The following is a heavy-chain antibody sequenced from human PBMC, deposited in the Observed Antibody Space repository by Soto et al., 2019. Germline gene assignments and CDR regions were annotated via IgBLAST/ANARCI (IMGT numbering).Heavy chain of an antibody. Sequence: AASVKVSCKASGYSFGTSGISWVRQAPGQGLEWMGWISAYNGNTNYEQKLQDRVTMTTDTSTNTAYLELRSLRSDDTAVYYCARAGQYYDSSGYANWGQGTLVTVSS. J-gene: IGHJ4*02. D-gene: IGHD3-22*01. V-gene: IGHV1-18*01. CDR2: ISAYNGNT. CDR3: ARAGQYYDSSGYAN. CDR1: GYSFGTSG.